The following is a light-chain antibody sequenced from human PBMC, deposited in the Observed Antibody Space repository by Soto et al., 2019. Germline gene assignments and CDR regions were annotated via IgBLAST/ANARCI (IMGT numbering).Light chain of an antibody. CDR1: GSNIGTHA. J-gene: IGLJ2*01. Sequence: QSVLTQSPSESATPGQRVTISCSGSGSNIGTHAVNWYQQVPGTAPTLLIFRNHQRPSGVPDRFSGSKSGTAASLAISGPQSEDEADYDCAAWDDSLRAVVFGGGTKLTVL. CDR2: RNH. V-gene: IGLV1-44*01. CDR3: AAWDDSLRAVV.